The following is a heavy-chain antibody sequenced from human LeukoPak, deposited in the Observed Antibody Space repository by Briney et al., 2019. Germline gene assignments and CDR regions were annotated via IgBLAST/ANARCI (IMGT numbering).Heavy chain of an antibody. V-gene: IGHV4-39*07. Sequence: PSETLSLTCTVSGGSISSSSYYWGWIRQPPGKGLEWIGSIYYSGSTYYNPSLKSRVTISVDTSKNQFSLKLSSVTAADTAVYYCARTTRNWNDPEMGNWLDPWGQGTLVTVSS. CDR1: GGSISSSSYY. CDR3: ARTTRNWNDPEMGNWLDP. J-gene: IGHJ5*02. D-gene: IGHD1-1*01. CDR2: IYYSGST.